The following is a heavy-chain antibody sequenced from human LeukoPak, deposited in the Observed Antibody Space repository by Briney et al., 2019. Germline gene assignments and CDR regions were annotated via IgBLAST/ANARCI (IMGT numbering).Heavy chain of an antibody. Sequence: PSETLSLTCTVSGGSISSSSYYWGWIRQPPGKGLEWIGSIYYSGSTYYNPSLKSRVTISVDTSKNQFSLKLSSVTAADTAVYYCARDRDSMGLLDYWGQGTLVTVSS. D-gene: IGHD5-12*01. J-gene: IGHJ4*02. V-gene: IGHV4-39*07. CDR3: ARDRDSMGLLDY. CDR2: IYYSGST. CDR1: GGSISSSSYY.